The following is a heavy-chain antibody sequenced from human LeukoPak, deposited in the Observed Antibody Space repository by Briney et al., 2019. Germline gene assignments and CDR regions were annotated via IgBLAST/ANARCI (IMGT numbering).Heavy chain of an antibody. CDR3: AKDPGFGEFLSNLPKCDP. Sequence: PGRSLRLSCAASGFTFSSYGMHWVRPAPGKGLAWVAVISYDGSNKYYADSVKGRFTISRDNSKNTLYLQMNSLKAEDTAVYYCAKDPGFGEFLSNLPKCDPWGQGTLVTVSS. D-gene: IGHD3-10*01. J-gene: IGHJ5*02. V-gene: IGHV3-30*18. CDR1: GFTFSSYG. CDR2: ISYDGSNK.